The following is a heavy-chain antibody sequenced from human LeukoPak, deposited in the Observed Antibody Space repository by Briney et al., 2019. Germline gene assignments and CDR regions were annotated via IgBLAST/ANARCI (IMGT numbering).Heavy chain of an antibody. J-gene: IGHJ4*02. CDR1: GFTFSSYE. V-gene: IGHV3-48*03. CDR3: ARGMYYDILTGPLGFDY. Sequence: GGSLRLSCAASGFTFSSYEMNWVRQAPGKGLEWVSYISSSGRTKYYADSVKGRFTISRDNAKNSLYLQMNSLRAEDTAVYYCARGMYYDILTGPLGFDYWGQGTLVTVSS. CDR2: ISSSGRTK. D-gene: IGHD3-9*01.